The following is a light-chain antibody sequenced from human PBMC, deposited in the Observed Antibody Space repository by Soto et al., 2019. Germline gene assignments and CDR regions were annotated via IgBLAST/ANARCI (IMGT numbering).Light chain of an antibody. CDR2: AES. V-gene: IGKV1-39*01. Sequence: EIQMTQSPSSLSASVGDRSTITCRASQNIGSFLNWYQQKPGKSPRILIYAESSLQSGFPSRFSGSGSGTGFALTISSLQPEDFATYYCQQSHDDPGFGHGTKVEIK. CDR3: QQSHDDPG. J-gene: IGKJ1*01. CDR1: QNIGSF.